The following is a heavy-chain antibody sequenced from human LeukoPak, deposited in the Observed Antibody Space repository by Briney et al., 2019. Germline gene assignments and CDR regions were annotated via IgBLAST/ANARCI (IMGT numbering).Heavy chain of an antibody. Sequence: PSETLSLTCTVSGDAITSDKYYWGWIRQPPGKGLEWIGNIHHSGSTYHNPSLKSRVTISVDTSKNQFSLKLSSVTAADTAVYYCATRWTGPKDYWGQGTLVTVSS. D-gene: IGHD3/OR15-3a*01. CDR2: IHHSGST. CDR3: ATRWTGPKDY. V-gene: IGHV4-39*07. CDR1: GDAITSDKYY. J-gene: IGHJ4*02.